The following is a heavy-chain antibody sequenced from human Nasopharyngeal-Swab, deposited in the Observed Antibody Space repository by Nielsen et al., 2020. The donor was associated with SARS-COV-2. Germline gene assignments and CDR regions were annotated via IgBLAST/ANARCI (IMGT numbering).Heavy chain of an antibody. J-gene: IGHJ4*02. D-gene: IGHD6-19*01. CDR3: ARDQTVAGYDFDY. Sequence: GESLKISCTVSGLAFSGYWMSWVRQAPGKGLEGVANINQGGSQTYYVDSAKGRFTISRDNAKNSLFLQMNSLRAEDTAVYYCARDQTVAGYDFDYWGQGTLVTVSS. CDR1: GLAFSGYW. CDR2: INQGGSQT. V-gene: IGHV3-7*05.